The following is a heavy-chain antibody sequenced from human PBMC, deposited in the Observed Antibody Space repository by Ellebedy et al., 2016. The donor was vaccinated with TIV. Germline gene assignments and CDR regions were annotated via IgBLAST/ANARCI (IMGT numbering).Heavy chain of an antibody. CDR1: GGSISSYY. J-gene: IGHJ2*01. CDR3: ARNGRAGYCSGGSCYKNWYFDL. V-gene: IGHV4-59*01. CDR2: IYYSGST. D-gene: IGHD2-15*01. Sequence: SETLSLTCTVSGGSISSYYWSWIRQPPGKGLEWIGDIYYSGSTNYNPSLKSRVTISVDTSKNQFSLKLSSVTAADTAVYYCARNGRAGYCSGGSCYKNWYFDLWGRGTLVTVSS.